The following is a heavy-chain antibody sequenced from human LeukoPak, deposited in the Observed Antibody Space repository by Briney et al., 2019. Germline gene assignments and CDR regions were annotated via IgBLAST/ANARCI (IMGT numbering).Heavy chain of an antibody. J-gene: IGHJ4*02. CDR1: GFTFGSFV. Sequence: GGSLRLSCAASGFTFGSFVMNWVRQAPGQGLEWVSAVTGSGGSTYYADSVKGRFTISRDNSKNTLYLQMNSLRAEDTAVYYCAKVPNYYDSSGYYYWFDYWGQGTLVTVSS. V-gene: IGHV3-23*01. CDR2: VTGSGGST. CDR3: AKVPNYYDSSGYYYWFDY. D-gene: IGHD3-22*01.